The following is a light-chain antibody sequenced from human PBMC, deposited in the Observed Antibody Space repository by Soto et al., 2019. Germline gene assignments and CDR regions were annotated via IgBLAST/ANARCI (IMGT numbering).Light chain of an antibody. V-gene: IGKV2-28*01. CDR3: MPALQTPRT. Sequence: DIVLTQSPLFLPVTPGEPASLSCRSSQSLLGSGGHNYLDWYVQKPGQSPQFVIFLGSHRPSGVPDRFSGSGSGTDFTLKISRVEAEDVGVYFCMPALQTPRTFGQGTRVEI. CDR1: QSLLGSGGHNY. J-gene: IGKJ1*01. CDR2: LGS.